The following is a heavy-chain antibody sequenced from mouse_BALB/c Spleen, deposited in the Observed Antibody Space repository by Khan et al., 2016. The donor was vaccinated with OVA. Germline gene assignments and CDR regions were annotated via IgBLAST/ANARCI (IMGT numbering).Heavy chain of an antibody. CDR3: TRGGGGNRFAY. Sequence: QVQLKQSGAELVRPGVSVKISCKGSDYTFTDFTLHWMKQSHTKSLEWIGVISTYYGDATYNQKFKGKATMTVDKASSTAYLELARLTSEDSAIYDCTRGGGGNRFAYWGQGTLVTVSA. CDR1: DYTFTDFT. V-gene: IGHV1S137*01. CDR2: ISTYYGDA. J-gene: IGHJ3*01.